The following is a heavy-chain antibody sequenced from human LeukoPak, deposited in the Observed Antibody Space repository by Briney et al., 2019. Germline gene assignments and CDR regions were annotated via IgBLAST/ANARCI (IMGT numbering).Heavy chain of an antibody. Sequence: GGGLRLSREPSGFMLSQHWLRWVCQGPAQRVGWGADVNEEATETCYGDSVRCRFTISRDNANKDLHLQMTSLRAEDTAMYYWATEVCTDKGALDFWGRGTLVIV. V-gene: IGHV3-7*02. CDR1: GFMLSQHW. D-gene: IGHD3-16*01. CDR3: ATEVCTDKGALDF. CDR2: VNEEATET. J-gene: IGHJ2*01.